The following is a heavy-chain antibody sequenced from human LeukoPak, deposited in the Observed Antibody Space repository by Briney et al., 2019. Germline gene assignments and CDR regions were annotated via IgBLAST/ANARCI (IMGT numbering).Heavy chain of an antibody. CDR3: VRSMSGRNDF. D-gene: IGHD3-3*01. V-gene: IGHV3-74*01. Sequence: GGSLRLSCAASGFTFSSQWLHWVRQAPGKGLVWVSRINSDGSSTSYADSVRGRFTISRDNAKNTIYLQMNSLTADDTAVYYCVRSMSGRNDFWGQGTVVSVSS. CDR2: INSDGSST. J-gene: IGHJ4*02. CDR1: GFTFSSQW.